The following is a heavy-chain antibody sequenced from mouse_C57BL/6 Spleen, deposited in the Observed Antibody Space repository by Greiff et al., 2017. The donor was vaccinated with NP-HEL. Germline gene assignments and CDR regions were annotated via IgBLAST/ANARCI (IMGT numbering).Heavy chain of an antibody. Sequence: QVQLQQSGAELVRPGSSVKLSCKASGYTFTSYWMHWVKQRPIQGLEWIGNIDPSDSETHYNQKFKDKATLTVDKSSSTAYMQLSSLTSEDSAVYYCAREGGQLRDSWFAYGGQGTLVTVSA. CDR2: IDPSDSET. D-gene: IGHD3-2*02. V-gene: IGHV1-52*01. J-gene: IGHJ3*01. CDR1: GYTFTSYW. CDR3: AREGGQLRDSWFAY.